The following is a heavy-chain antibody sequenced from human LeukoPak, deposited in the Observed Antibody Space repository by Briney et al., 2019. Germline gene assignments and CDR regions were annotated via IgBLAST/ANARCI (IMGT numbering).Heavy chain of an antibody. CDR3: ARSVHYDILTGYRRNYFYY. Sequence: PSQTLSLTCAVSGGSISSSGYSWSWIRQPPGKGLEWIGYIYHSGSTYYNPSLKSRVTISVDRSKNQFSLKLSSVTAADTAVYYCARSVHYDILTGYRRNYFYYWGQGTLVTVSS. CDR2: IYHSGST. V-gene: IGHV4-30-2*01. CDR1: GGSISSSGYS. D-gene: IGHD3-9*01. J-gene: IGHJ4*02.